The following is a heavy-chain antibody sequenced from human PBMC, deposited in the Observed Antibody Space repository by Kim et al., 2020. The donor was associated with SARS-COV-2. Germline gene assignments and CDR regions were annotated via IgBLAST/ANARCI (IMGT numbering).Heavy chain of an antibody. Sequence: SETLSLTCAVYGGSFSGYYWSWIRQPPGKGLEWIGEINHSGSTNYNPSLKSRVTISVDTSKNQFSLKLSSVTAADTAVYYCARGRAIFGVAKGRRGMDVWGQGTTVTVSS. V-gene: IGHV4-34*01. D-gene: IGHD3-3*01. CDR2: INHSGST. CDR1: GGSFSGYY. J-gene: IGHJ6*02. CDR3: ARGRAIFGVAKGRRGMDV.